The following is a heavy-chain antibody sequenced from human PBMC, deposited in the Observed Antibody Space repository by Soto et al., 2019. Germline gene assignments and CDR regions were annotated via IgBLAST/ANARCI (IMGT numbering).Heavy chain of an antibody. CDR1: GFTFSSYA. CDR2: ISGSGGST. D-gene: IGHD1-26*01. CDR3: AKDPFVSYSHWYFDL. J-gene: IGHJ2*01. Sequence: GGSLRLSCAASGFTFSSYAMSWVRQAPGKGLEWVSAISGSGGSTYYADSVKGRFTISRDNSKNTLYLQMNSLRAEDTAVYYCAKDPFVSYSHWYFDLWGRGTLVTVSS. V-gene: IGHV3-23*01.